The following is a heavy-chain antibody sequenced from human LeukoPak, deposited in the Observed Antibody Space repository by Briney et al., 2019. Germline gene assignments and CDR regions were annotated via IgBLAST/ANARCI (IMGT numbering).Heavy chain of an antibody. V-gene: IGHV4-59*01. CDR1: GDSINGFY. D-gene: IGHD2-21*01. Sequence: NTSETLSLTCTVSGDSINGFYWSWIRQPPGKGLEWIGYIYYSGSTNYNPSLKSRVTISVDTSKNQFSLKLSSVTAADTAVYYCARGVVIAPQTFDYWGQGTLVTVSS. CDR2: IYYSGST. CDR3: ARGVVIAPQTFDY. J-gene: IGHJ4*02.